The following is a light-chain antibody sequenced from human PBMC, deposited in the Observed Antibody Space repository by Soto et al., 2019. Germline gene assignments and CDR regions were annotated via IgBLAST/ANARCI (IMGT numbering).Light chain of an antibody. J-gene: IGKJ2*01. CDR2: GAS. V-gene: IGKV3-20*01. Sequence: EVVLTQSPGILSLSPGERASLSCRASQSVSSAYLAWYQHKPGQAPRLPIFGASYRATGIPDRFSGSGSGTYFTLSISRVEPEDFAVYYCQQFSSSPPYTFGQGTTLEI. CDR1: QSVSSAY. CDR3: QQFSSSPPYT.